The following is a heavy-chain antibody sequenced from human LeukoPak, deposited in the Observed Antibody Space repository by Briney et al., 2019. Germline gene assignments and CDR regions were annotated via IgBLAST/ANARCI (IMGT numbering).Heavy chain of an antibody. D-gene: IGHD1-7*01. J-gene: IGHJ4*02. CDR3: ARVWGNWNYEIDY. CDR2: ISSSSSTI. V-gene: IGHV3-48*01. CDR1: GFTFSTYN. Sequence: GGSLRLSCAASGFTFSTYNMNWVRQAPGKGLEWVSYISSSSSTIYYADSVKGRFSLSRDNAKNSLYLQMNSLRAEDTAVYYCARVWGNWNYEIDYWGQGTLVTVSS.